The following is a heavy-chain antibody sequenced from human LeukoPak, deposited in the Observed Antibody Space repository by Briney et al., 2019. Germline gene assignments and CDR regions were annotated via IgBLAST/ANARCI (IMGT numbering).Heavy chain of an antibody. CDR3: AKGGGWLYYFDY. V-gene: IGHV3-23*01. J-gene: IGHJ4*02. D-gene: IGHD4-23*01. CDR1: GFTFSRFT. CDR2: ISGSDSST. Sequence: PGGSLRLSCAASGFTFSRFTMNWVRQAPGKGLERVSGISGSDSSTYYADSVKGRFTISRDNSKNTLYLQMNSLRAEDTAVYYCAKGGGWLYYFDYWGQGTLVTVSS.